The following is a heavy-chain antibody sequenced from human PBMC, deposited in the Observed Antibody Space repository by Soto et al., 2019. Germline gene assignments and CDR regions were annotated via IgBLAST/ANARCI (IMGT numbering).Heavy chain of an antibody. CDR1: GGSISSGGYY. CDR3: ARYCSGGSCYNLPFDY. V-gene: IGHV4-31*03. CDR2: IYYSGST. J-gene: IGHJ4*02. D-gene: IGHD2-15*01. Sequence: QVQLQESGPGLVKPSQTLSLTCTVSGGSISSGGYYWSWIRQHPGKGLEWIGYIYYSGSTYYNPSLKSRVTLSXXPXKXXFSLKLSSVTAADTAVYYCARYCSGGSCYNLPFDYWGQGTLVTVSS.